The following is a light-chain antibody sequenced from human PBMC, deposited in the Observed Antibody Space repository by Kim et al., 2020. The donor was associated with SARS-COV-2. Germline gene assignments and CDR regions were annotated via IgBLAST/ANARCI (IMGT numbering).Light chain of an antibody. V-gene: IGLV2-14*04. CDR1: SSDVGAYNC. CDR3: SSYTTSSTVV. CDR2: DVS. Sequence: QSITISCTGTSSDVGAYNCVSWYQQHPGRAPILMIYDVSKRPSGVSDRFSGSNSGNTASLTISGLQAEDEADYFCSSYTTSSTVVFGGGTQLTVL. J-gene: IGLJ3*02.